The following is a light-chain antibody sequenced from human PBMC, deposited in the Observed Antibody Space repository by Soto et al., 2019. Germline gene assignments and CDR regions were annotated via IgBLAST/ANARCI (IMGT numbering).Light chain of an antibody. V-gene: IGKV3-11*01. CDR1: QRVSTF. J-gene: IGKJ5*01. CDR3: QQRCDWPPIT. CDR2: NAS. Sequence: EIVLTQSPATLSLSPGERAILSCRARQRVSTFLAGFQQKPGPPPRLLIYNASNRTTGIPARFSGSGAGTAFTLTISSLEPEDFAVYYCQQRCDWPPITFGQGTRLEIK.